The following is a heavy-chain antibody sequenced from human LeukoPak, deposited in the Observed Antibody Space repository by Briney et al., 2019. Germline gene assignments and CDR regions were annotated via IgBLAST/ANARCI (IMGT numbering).Heavy chain of an antibody. J-gene: IGHJ4*02. CDR2: ISGSGYA. CDR3: AKDPGSGWYYFDS. V-gene: IGHV3-23*01. D-gene: IGHD6-19*01. CDR1: GFTFSSFG. Sequence: TGGSLRLSCAASGFTFSSFGMNWVRQAPGKGLEWVSTISGSGYAFYADSVKGRFTISRDNSKNTLYLQMSSLRVEDTAVYYCAKDPGSGWYYFDSWGQGALVTVSS.